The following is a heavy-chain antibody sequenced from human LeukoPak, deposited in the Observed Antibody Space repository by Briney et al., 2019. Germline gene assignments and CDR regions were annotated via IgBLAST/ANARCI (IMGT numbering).Heavy chain of an antibody. D-gene: IGHD6-6*01. J-gene: IGHJ5*02. CDR2: MNPNSGNT. CDR1: GYSFNIYE. CDR3: AIRIAARPASWFDP. Sequence: AASVKVSCKTSGYSFNIYEINWVRQATGQGLEWMGWMNPNSGNTGYAQKFQGRVTMTRNTSISTAYMELSSLRSEDTAVYYCAIRIAARPASWFDPWGQGTLVTVSS. V-gene: IGHV1-8*01.